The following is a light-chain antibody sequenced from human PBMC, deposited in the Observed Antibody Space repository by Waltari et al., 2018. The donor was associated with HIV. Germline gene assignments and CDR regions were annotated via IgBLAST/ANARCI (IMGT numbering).Light chain of an antibody. CDR1: FSNLGTNY. CDR3: GTWDSNLSTGV. J-gene: IGLJ3*02. CDR2: ENN. V-gene: IGLV1-51*01. Sequence: QSVLTQPPSVSAAPGEKVTISCSGSFSNLGTNYISWYQQFPGTAPKLLIYENNKRPSGIPERFSGSKSGSSASLGITGLRTGDEADYYCGTWDSNLSTGVFGGGTKLTVL.